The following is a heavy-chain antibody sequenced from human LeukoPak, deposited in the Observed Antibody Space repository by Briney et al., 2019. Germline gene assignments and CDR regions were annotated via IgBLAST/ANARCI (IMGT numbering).Heavy chain of an antibody. CDR1: GFTFSSYG. D-gene: IGHD3-10*01. CDR3: ARETFDYYGSGSYYEIDY. CDR2: IWYDGSNK. J-gene: IGHJ4*02. V-gene: IGHV3-33*01. Sequence: GGSLRISCAASGFTFSSYGMHWVRQAPGKGLEWVAVIWYDGSNKYYADSVKGRFTISRDNSKNTLYLQMNSLRAEDTAVYYCARETFDYYGSGSYYEIDYWGQGTLVTVSS.